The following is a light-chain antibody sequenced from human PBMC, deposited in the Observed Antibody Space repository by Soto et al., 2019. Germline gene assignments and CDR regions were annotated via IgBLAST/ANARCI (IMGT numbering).Light chain of an antibody. Sequence: DIQVTQSPSSVSASVGDRVTITCRESQDIAGYLAWYQHRPGRTPEVLIHGASRLQSGVPARFSGSGSGTDFTLSINSLQPEYFATYYCQQAYSFPITFGQGTRLEIK. CDR1: QDIAGY. V-gene: IGKV1D-12*01. CDR2: GAS. CDR3: QQAYSFPIT. J-gene: IGKJ5*01.